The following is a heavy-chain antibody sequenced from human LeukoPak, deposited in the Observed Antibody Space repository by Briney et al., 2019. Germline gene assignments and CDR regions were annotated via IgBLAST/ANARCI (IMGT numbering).Heavy chain of an antibody. Sequence: GGSLRLSCAASGFTFSSYWMHWVRQAPGKGLEWVSVLYSGGGAHYADSVKDRFTISRDYSQNTLLLQMNSLRAEDTALYYCARGKTSDDIIEDAFDIWGQGTMVAVSS. CDR2: LYSGGGA. V-gene: IGHV3-66*01. CDR1: GFTFSSYW. CDR3: ARGKTSDDIIEDAFDI. D-gene: IGHD3-9*01. J-gene: IGHJ3*02.